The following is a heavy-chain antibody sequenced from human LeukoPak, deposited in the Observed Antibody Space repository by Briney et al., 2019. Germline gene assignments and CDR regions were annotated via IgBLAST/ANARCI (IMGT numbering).Heavy chain of an antibody. CDR1: GFTFSSYA. Sequence: GGSLRLSCAASGFTFSSYAMSWVRRAPGKGLEWVSAISGSGGSTYYADSVKGRFTISRDNSKNTLYLQMNSLRAEDTAVYYCAKDLRSGTTSYWGQGTLVTVSS. D-gene: IGHD1-1*01. CDR3: AKDLRSGTTSY. CDR2: ISGSGGST. V-gene: IGHV3-23*01. J-gene: IGHJ4*02.